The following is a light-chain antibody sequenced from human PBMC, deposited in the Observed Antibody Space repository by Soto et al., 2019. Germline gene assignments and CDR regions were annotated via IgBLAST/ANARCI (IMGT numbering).Light chain of an antibody. Sequence: EIVLTQSLGTLSLSPGERVTLSCRASQSISNNHLAWYQQKPGQAPRLLIHGTSNRATGIPDRFSGSGSGTDFTLTFSRLEPEDFAVYYCEYYGTSITFGGGTKVEIK. CDR3: EYYGTSIT. CDR1: QSISNNH. V-gene: IGKV3-20*01. J-gene: IGKJ4*01. CDR2: GTS.